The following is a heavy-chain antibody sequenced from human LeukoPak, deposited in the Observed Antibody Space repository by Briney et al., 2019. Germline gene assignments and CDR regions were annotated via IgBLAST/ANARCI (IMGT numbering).Heavy chain of an antibody. J-gene: IGHJ4*02. Sequence: ASVKVSCKASGGTFSSYAISWVRQAPGQGLEWMGRIIPIFGTANYAQKFQGRVTITTDESTSTAYMELRSLRSEDTAVYYCASGYSYGFDYWGQGTLVTVSS. D-gene: IGHD5-18*01. CDR3: ASGYSYGFDY. CDR1: GGTFSSYA. CDR2: IIPIFGTA. V-gene: IGHV1-69*05.